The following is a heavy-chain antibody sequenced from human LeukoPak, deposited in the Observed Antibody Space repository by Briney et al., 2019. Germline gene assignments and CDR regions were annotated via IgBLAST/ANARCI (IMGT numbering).Heavy chain of an antibody. V-gene: IGHV4-59*08. CDR3: ARRGYYGSGAYDT. Sequence: SETLSLTCTVSGGSLNSYYWGWVRQPPGKGLEWIGNVYHSGSAIYNPSLESRVTISVDRSKNQFSLNLSSVTAADTAVYYCARRGYYGSGAYDTWGQGTMFIVSS. CDR2: VYHSGSA. J-gene: IGHJ3*01. D-gene: IGHD3-10*01. CDR1: GGSLNSYY.